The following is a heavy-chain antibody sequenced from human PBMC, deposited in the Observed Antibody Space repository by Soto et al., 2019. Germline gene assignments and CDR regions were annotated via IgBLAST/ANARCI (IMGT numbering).Heavy chain of an antibody. V-gene: IGHV4-39*01. J-gene: IGHJ4*02. D-gene: IGHD7-27*01. Sequence: SETLSLTCFVSGGSISSNNYYWGWIRQPPGEGLEWIGSMSYSRSTYYNPSLKSRVTISVDTSKNQFSLKLTSVTAADTADCASHLRPTNWGGGYFDYWGQGPLVTVSS. CDR3: HLRPTNWGGGYFDY. CDR1: GGSISSNNYY. CDR2: MSYSRST.